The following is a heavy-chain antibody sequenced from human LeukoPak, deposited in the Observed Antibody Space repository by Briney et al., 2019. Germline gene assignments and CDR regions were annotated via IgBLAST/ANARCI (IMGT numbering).Heavy chain of an antibody. CDR3: AKDLVVTVRYYYYGMDV. Sequence: GRSLRLSCAASGFTFSSYGMHWVRQAPGKGLEWVAVISYDGSNKYYADSVKGRFTISRDNSKNTLYLQMNSLRAEDTAVYYCAKDLVVTVRYYYYGMDVWGQGPTVTVSS. CDR1: GFTFSSYG. CDR2: ISYDGSNK. V-gene: IGHV3-30*18. J-gene: IGHJ6*02. D-gene: IGHD4-17*01.